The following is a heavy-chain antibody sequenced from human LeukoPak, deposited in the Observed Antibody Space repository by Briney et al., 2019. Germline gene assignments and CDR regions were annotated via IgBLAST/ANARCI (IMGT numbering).Heavy chain of an antibody. CDR3: ARGSIAAAGPMDYYYYMDV. J-gene: IGHJ6*03. Sequence: GASVKVSCKASGYTFTSYYMHWVRQAPGQGLEWMGIINPSGGSTSYAQKFQGRVTMTRDTSTSTVYMELSSLRSEDTAVYYCARGSIAAAGPMDYYYYMDVWGKGTTVTVSS. CDR2: INPSGGST. CDR1: GYTFTSYY. D-gene: IGHD6-13*01. V-gene: IGHV1-46*01.